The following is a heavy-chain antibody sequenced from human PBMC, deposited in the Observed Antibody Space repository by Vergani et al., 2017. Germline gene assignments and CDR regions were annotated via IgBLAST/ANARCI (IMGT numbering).Heavy chain of an antibody. CDR3: ARARIYYGAGSPDY. V-gene: IGHV4-59*02. Sequence: QVKLQESGPGLVKPSETLSLTCTVSGASVNSYYWSWIRQPPGKGLEWMGYVSFRGDTLYDPSVKGRMTISLNTSSNQFSLYLTSVTAADPAVYYCARARIYYGAGSPDYWGQGTLVTDSS. D-gene: IGHD3-10*01. CDR2: VSFRGDT. CDR1: GASVNSYY. J-gene: IGHJ4*02.